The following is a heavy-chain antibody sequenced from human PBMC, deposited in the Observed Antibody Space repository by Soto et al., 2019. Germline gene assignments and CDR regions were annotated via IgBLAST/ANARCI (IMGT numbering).Heavy chain of an antibody. CDR3: ARASPVFGGFDS. V-gene: IGHV4-30-2*01. D-gene: IGHD3-16*01. Sequence: TLSHTCAVSGGSIISGGYSWSWIRQPPGKGLEWIGYIYHSGSTYYNPSLKSRVTISVDTSKNQFSLNLSSVSAADTAVYYCARASPVFGGFDSWGHGALVTAPQ. J-gene: IGHJ4*01. CDR1: GGSIISGGYS. CDR2: IYHSGST.